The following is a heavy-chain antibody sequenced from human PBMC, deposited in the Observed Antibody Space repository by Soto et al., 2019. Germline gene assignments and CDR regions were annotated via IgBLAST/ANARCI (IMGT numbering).Heavy chain of an antibody. V-gene: IGHV3-23*01. CDR1: GFTFSVYA. CDR2: ISGSGDST. Sequence: EVRLLESGGGLVQPGGSLRLSCAASGFTFSVYAVSWVRQAPGMGLEWVSGISGSGDSTHYADSVKGRFTVSRDNSKSMLYLQTNSLRAEDTAIYYCAKALYGGFTYWGQGPLVTVSS. D-gene: IGHD3-10*01. CDR3: AKALYGGFTY. J-gene: IGHJ4*02.